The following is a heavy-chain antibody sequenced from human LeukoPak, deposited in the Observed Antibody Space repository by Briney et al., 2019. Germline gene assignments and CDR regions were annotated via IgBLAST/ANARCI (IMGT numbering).Heavy chain of an antibody. D-gene: IGHD3-10*01. Sequence: GGSLRLSCAASGFTFNNYGMHWVRQAPGKGLEWVAFIRNDGTNKYYTDSVKGRFPISRDNSKNMVYLQMNSLRTDDTAIYYCAKGWFGELYDAFHTWGQGTMVTVAS. J-gene: IGHJ3*02. CDR3: AKGWFGELYDAFHT. CDR1: GFTFNNYG. V-gene: IGHV3-30*02. CDR2: IRNDGTNK.